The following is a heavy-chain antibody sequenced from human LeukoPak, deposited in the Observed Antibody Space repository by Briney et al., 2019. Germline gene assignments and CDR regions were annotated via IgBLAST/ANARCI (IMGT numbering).Heavy chain of an antibody. V-gene: IGHV3-23*01. CDR1: GFTFREYS. J-gene: IGHJ5*02. Sequence: PGGSLRLSCAASGFTFREYSMSWVRQAPGKGLEWVSNIRSSAGDTYYTDSVKGRFTISRDNSKNTLYLQMNSLRAEDTAVYYCAKGGYTTWFDPWGQGNLLTVSS. CDR2: IRSSAGDT. CDR3: AKGGYTTWFDP. D-gene: IGHD2-15*01.